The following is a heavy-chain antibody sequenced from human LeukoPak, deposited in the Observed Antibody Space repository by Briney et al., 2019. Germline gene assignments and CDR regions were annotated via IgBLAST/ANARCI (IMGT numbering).Heavy chain of an antibody. CDR3: AILWFGERNTGVAFDI. J-gene: IGHJ3*02. CDR2: IIPIFGTA. Sequence: ASVKVSCKASGGTFSSYAISWVRQAPGQGLEWMGGIIPIFGTANYAQKFQGRVTITADESTSTAYMELSSLRSEDTAVYYCAILWFGERNTGVAFDIWGQGTMVTASS. CDR1: GGTFSSYA. D-gene: IGHD3-10*01. V-gene: IGHV1-69*13.